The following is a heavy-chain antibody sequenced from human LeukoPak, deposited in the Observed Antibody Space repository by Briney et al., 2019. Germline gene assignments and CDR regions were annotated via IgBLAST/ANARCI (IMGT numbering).Heavy chain of an antibody. CDR1: GGSFSGYY. Sequence: SSETLSLTCAVYGGSFSGYYWSWIRQPPGKGLEWIGEINHSGSTNYNPSLKSRVTISVDTSKNQFSLKLSSVTAADTAVYYCARVDYYDSSAQKESRGLVDYWGQGTLVTVSS. D-gene: IGHD3-22*01. CDR3: ARVDYYDSSAQKESRGLVDY. J-gene: IGHJ4*02. CDR2: INHSGST. V-gene: IGHV4-34*01.